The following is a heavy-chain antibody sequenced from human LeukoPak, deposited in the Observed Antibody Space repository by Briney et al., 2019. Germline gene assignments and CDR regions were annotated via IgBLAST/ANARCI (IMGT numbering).Heavy chain of an antibody. CDR2: INPNTGGT. Sequence: ASVKVSCKASGYTFTDHYIHWARQAPGQGFEWIGWINPNTGGTDYAQRFQDRIAISTYTSITTVYMELSSLDSDDTALYYCARDLATIDGIAWYYFENWGQGTLVTVS. J-gene: IGHJ4*02. V-gene: IGHV1-2*02. CDR1: GYTFTDHY. D-gene: IGHD5-12*01. CDR3: ARDLATIDGIAWYYFEN.